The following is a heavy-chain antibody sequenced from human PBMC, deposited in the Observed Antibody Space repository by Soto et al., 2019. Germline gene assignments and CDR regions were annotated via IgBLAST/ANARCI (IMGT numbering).Heavy chain of an antibody. CDR1: GFTFSSYS. J-gene: IGHJ6*02. D-gene: IGHD6-6*01. CDR2: ISSSSSYI. Sequence: EVQLVESGGGLVKPGGSLRLSCAASGFTFSSYSMNWVRQAPGKGVEWVSSISSSSSYIYYADSVKGRFTISRDNAKNSLYLQMNSLRAEDTAVYYCARRSEYTGFYYGMDVWGQGTTVTVSS. CDR3: ARRSEYTGFYYGMDV. V-gene: IGHV3-21*01.